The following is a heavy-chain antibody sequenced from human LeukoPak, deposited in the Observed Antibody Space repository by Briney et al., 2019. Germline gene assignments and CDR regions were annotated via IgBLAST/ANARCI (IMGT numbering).Heavy chain of an antibody. CDR3: AKGYCTGGSCGIDY. J-gene: IGHJ4*02. CDR1: GFSFSGYA. Sequence: QPGGSLRLSCVAPGFSFSGYAINWVRQSPGKGLEWVSAISGSGGSRYDADSVKGRFTISRDNYKNTLHLQMNSLRAGDTAVYYCAKGYCTGGSCGIDYWGQGTLVTVSS. CDR2: ISGSGGSR. D-gene: IGHD2-15*01. V-gene: IGHV3-23*01.